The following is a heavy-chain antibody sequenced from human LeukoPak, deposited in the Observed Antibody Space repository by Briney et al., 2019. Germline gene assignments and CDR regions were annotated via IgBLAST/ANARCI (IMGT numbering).Heavy chain of an antibody. CDR1: GYSFPNYW. V-gene: IGHV5-51*01. J-gene: IGHJ4*02. CDR3: ARRGFVIPAEGDGYYFDY. Sequence: GESLKISCKGSGYSFPNYWIGWVRQMPGKGLEWMGIIYPGDSDTRYSPSFQGQVTISADKSISTAYLQWSSLKASDTAMYYCARRGFVIPAEGDGYYFDYWGQGTLVTVSS. CDR2: IYPGDSDT. D-gene: IGHD3-16*02.